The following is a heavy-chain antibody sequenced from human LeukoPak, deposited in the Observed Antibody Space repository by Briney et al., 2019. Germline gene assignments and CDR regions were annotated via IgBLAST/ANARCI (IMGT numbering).Heavy chain of an antibody. CDR2: IIPILGIA. CDR1: GGTFSSYA. CDR3: ARGIEIEVAAY. V-gene: IGHV1-69*04. D-gene: IGHD2-15*01. J-gene: IGHJ4*02. Sequence: ASVKVSCKASGGTFSSYAISWVRQAPGQGLEWMGRIIPILGIANYAQKFQGRVTITADKSTSTAYMELSSLRSDDTAVYYCARGIEIEVAAYWGQGTLVTVSS.